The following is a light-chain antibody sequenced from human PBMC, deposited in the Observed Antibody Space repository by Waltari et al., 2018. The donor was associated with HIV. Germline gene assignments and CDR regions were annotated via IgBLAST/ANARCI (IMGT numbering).Light chain of an antibody. CDR2: SNN. Sequence: QSVLTQPPSASGTPGQRVTISCSGSSSNIGSNTVNWYQQLPGTAPKLLIYSNNQRPSGVPDRFSCSKSGTSASLAISGLQSEDEADYYCAAWDDSLNGLVFGTGTKVTVL. CDR3: AAWDDSLNGLV. CDR1: SSNIGSNT. J-gene: IGLJ1*01. V-gene: IGLV1-44*01.